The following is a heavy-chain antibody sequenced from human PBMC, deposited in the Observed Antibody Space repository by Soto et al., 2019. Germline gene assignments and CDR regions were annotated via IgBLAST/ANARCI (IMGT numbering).Heavy chain of an antibody. D-gene: IGHD5-18*01. CDR3: AKSFSTYSLGKFDY. Sequence: GSLRLSCAASGFTFRNSGMSWVRQAPGKGLQWVSSISDDAADTYYADSVKGRFTISRDNSKNTLSLQVSSLRVEDTAIYYCAKSFSTYSLGKFDYWGQGALVTVSS. V-gene: IGHV3-23*01. CDR2: ISDDAADT. CDR1: GFTFRNSG. J-gene: IGHJ4*02.